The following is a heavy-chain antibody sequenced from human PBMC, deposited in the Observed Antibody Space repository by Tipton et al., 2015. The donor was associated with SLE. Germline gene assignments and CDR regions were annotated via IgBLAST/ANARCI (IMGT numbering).Heavy chain of an antibody. CDR3: ARRKSSSWANYYYYGMDV. CDR1: GGSISSGGYY. D-gene: IGHD6-13*01. Sequence: TLSLSCTVSGGSISSGGYYWSWIRQHPGKGLEWIGYIYYSGSTYYNPSLKSRVTISVDTSKNQFSLKLSSVAAADTAVYYCARRKSSSWANYYYYGMDVWGQGTTVTVSS. V-gene: IGHV4-31*03. CDR2: IYYSGST. J-gene: IGHJ6*02.